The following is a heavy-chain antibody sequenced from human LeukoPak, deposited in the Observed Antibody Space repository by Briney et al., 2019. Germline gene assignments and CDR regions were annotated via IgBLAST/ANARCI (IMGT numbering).Heavy chain of an antibody. CDR2: IYYSGST. D-gene: IGHD3-10*01. V-gene: IGHV4-39*01. CDR1: GGSISSSSYY. CDR3: ARRSTMVRGVTQDSDY. Sequence: SETLSLTCTVSGGSISSSSYYLGWIRQPPRKGLEWIGRIYYSGSTYYSPSLKSRVTISVDTSKHQCSLKLSSVTAADTAVYYCARRSTMVRGVTQDSDYWGQGTLVTVSS. J-gene: IGHJ4*02.